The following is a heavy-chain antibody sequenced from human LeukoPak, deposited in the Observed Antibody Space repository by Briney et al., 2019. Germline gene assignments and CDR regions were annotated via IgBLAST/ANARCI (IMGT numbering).Heavy chain of an antibody. J-gene: IGHJ4*02. V-gene: IGHV1-2*02. D-gene: IGHD4-17*01. CDR2: INPNSGGS. Sequence: ASVKVSCKASGYNFIAYYLHWVRQAPGQGLEWVGWINPNSGGSKFAQKFQGRVTMTRDRSINTAYMELSGLRSDDTAVYYCSSGDYLDFAWWGQGTLVTVSS. CDR1: GYNFIAYY. CDR3: SSGDYLDFAW.